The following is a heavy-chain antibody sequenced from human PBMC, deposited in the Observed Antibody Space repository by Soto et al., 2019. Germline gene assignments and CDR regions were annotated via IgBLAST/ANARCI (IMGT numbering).Heavy chain of an antibody. CDR3: ARVAGDCSGSSRELYGMDV. D-gene: IGHD2-8*02. CDR2: IHSDGTTT. CDR1: GFTLSWYW. Sequence: EVQLVESGGGLVQPGGSLRLSCAASGFTLSWYWMHWVRQAPGKGLVWVSRIHSDGTTTTYADSVKGRFTISRDNAKNTLYLQMNSLRAEYTVVYYCARVAGDCSGSSRELYGMDVCGQGTTVTVS. V-gene: IGHV3-74*01. J-gene: IGHJ6*02.